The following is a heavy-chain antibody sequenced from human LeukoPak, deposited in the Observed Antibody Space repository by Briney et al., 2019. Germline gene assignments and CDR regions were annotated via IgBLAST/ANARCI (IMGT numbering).Heavy chain of an antibody. CDR2: IKEDGSEK. D-gene: IGHD2-2*01. J-gene: IGHJ4*02. CDR1: GLTFSTYW. CDR3: ARNARGPGDY. V-gene: IGHV3-7*01. Sequence: GGSLRLSCAASGLTFSTYWMNWVRQAPGKGLEWVANIKEDGSEKYYVDSVKGRFTISRDNAKNSLYLQMNSLRAEGTAIYYCARNARGPGDYWGQGTVVTVSS.